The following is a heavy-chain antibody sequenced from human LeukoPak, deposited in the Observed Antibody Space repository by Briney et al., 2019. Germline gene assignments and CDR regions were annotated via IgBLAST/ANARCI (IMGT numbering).Heavy chain of an antibody. V-gene: IGHV3-30*02. J-gene: IGHJ4*02. CDR1: GFTFSNYG. D-gene: IGHD2-21*01. Sequence: GGSLRLSCAASGFTFSNYGMHWVRQVPGKGLEWVAFIPYDGSNKYYADSLKGRFTISRVNSKNTLYLQMNSLRAEDTAIYYCAKDICGGDCYPHGGYWGQGTLVTVSS. CDR3: AKDICGGDCYPHGGY. CDR2: IPYDGSNK.